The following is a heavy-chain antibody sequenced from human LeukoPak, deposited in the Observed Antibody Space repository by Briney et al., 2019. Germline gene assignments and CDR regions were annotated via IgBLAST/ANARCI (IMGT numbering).Heavy chain of an antibody. V-gene: IGHV1-18*01. Sequence: ASVKVSCKTSGYTFTYYVISWVRQAPGQGLEWMGWINAYNGNTIDAQKFQGGVTMTTDTSTSTAYMELRSLRSDDTAVYYCARGEKPYDYWGQGTLVSVSS. J-gene: IGHJ4*02. CDR1: GYTFTYYV. CDR2: INAYNGNT. CDR3: ARGEKPYDY. D-gene: IGHD1-26*01.